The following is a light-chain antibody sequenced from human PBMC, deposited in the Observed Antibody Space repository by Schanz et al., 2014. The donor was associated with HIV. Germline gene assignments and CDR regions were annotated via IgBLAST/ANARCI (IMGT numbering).Light chain of an antibody. CDR2: DTN. CDR3: LLSYSAARQVV. J-gene: IGLJ2*01. Sequence: QAVVTQESSLTVSPGGTVTLTCGSSTRAVTSGHYAYWFQQKPGQAPRTLIHDTNNRHSWTPARFSGSLFGGKAALTLSGAQPEDEADYYCLLSYSAARQVVFGGGTKLTVL. CDR1: TRAVTSGHY. V-gene: IGLV7-46*01.